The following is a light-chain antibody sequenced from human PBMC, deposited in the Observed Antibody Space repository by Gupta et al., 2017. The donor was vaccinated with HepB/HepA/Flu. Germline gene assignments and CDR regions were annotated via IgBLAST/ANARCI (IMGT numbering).Light chain of an antibody. V-gene: IGKV3-15*01. CDR3: QQYNKWPLYS. CDR2: GAS. Sequence: EIVMTQSPATLSVSPGERATLSCRASQDISSNLAWYQHKPGQAPRLLIYGASTRATGIPARFSGRGSGSGTEFTLTISSLQSEDSAVYYCQQYNKWPLYSFGQGTKLEIK. CDR1: QDISSN. J-gene: IGKJ2*01.